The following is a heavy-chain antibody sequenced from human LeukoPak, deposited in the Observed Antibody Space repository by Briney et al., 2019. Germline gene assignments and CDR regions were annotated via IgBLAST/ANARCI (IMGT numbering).Heavy chain of an antibody. CDR1: GFTFSSYA. CDR2: SSGSGGST. CDR3: AKDGSRGNYYDSSGSFDY. Sequence: GGSLRLSCAASGFTFSSYAMSLVRQAPGKGLEWVSASSGSGGSTYYADSVKGRFTISRDNSKNTLCLQMNSLRAEDTAVYYCAKDGSRGNYYDSSGSFDYWGQGTLVTVSS. J-gene: IGHJ4*02. D-gene: IGHD3-22*01. V-gene: IGHV3-23*01.